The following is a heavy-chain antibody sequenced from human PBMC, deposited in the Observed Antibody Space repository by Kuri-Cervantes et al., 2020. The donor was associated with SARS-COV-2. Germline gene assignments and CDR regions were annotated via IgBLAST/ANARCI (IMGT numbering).Heavy chain of an antibody. CDR1: GGSISSHY. CDR2: IYYSGST. Sequence: ESLKISCTVSGGSISSHYWSWIRQPPGKGLEWIGYIYYSGSTNYNPSLKSRVTISVDTSKNHFSLKLSSVTAADTAVYYCATSPYDFWGGYGFDPWGQGTLVTVSS. CDR3: ATSPYDFWGGYGFDP. D-gene: IGHD3-3*01. V-gene: IGHV4-59*08. J-gene: IGHJ5*02.